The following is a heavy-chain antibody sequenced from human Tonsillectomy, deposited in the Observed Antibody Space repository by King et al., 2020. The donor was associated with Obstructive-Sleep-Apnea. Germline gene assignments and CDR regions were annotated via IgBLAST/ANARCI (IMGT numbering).Heavy chain of an antibody. CDR1: GDTFTSYY. V-gene: IGHV1-46*01. D-gene: IGHD1-1*01. J-gene: IGHJ4*02. CDR3: AREGELERLLFDFDY. Sequence: VQLVQSGAEVKKPGASVKVSCKASGDTFTSYYMHWVRQAPGQGLEWMGIINPSGGSTSYAQKFQGRVTMTRDTSTSPVYMELSSLRSEDTAVYYCAREGELERLLFDFDYWGLGTLVTVSS. CDR2: INPSGGST.